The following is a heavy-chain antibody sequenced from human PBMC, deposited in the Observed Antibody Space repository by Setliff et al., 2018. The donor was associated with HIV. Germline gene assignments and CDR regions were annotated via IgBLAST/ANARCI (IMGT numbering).Heavy chain of an antibody. D-gene: IGHD1-26*01. CDR1: GDSISGYY. CDR3: ARGLKGGGYYFDY. CDR2: VYYSGSA. J-gene: IGHJ4*01. V-gene: IGHV4-59*01. Sequence: PSETLSLTCTVSGDSISGYYWSWVRQPPGKGLEWIGYVYYSGSANYNPSLKSRVTLSFDTSKNNFSLNLNSVTATDTAVYYCARGLKGGGYYFDYWGQGMQFTVTS.